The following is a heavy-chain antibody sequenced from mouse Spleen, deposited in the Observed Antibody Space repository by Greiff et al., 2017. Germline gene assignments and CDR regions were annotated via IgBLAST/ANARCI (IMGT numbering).Heavy chain of an antibody. Sequence: EVQLQQSGPELVKPGASVKISCKASGYSFTDSNMNWVKQSTGKSLEWIGVITPNYGNTSYNQKFKGKATLTVDQSSSTAYMQLKSLTSEDSAVYYWARSRGPHYFDYWGQGTTLTVSS. CDR1: GYSFTDSN. J-gene: IGHJ2*01. CDR2: ITPNYGNT. CDR3: ARSRGPHYFDY. D-gene: IGHD6-1*01. V-gene: IGHV1-39*01.